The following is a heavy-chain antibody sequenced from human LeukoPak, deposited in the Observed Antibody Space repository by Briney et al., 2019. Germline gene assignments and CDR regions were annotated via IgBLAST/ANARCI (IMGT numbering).Heavy chain of an antibody. J-gene: IGHJ4*02. V-gene: IGHV3-33*01. CDR2: IWYEGSNK. D-gene: IGHD3-16*01. CDR1: GFTFGSHG. CDR3: ARWGDGKKFDY. Sequence: GGSLRLSCAASGFTFGSHGMHWVRQAPRQGLEWVGVIWYEGSNKYYADSVKGRFTISRDNYKNMLFLQMNSLTVEDTALYYCARWGDGKKFDYWGQGTLLTVSS.